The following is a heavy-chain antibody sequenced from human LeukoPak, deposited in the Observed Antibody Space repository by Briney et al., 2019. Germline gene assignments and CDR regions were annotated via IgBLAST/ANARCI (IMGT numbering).Heavy chain of an antibody. CDR3: ARVEAYSSGWYIFGSDSYAEYFQH. D-gene: IGHD6-19*01. CDR2: IYHSGST. CDR1: GYSIRSNYY. V-gene: IGHV4-38-2*02. Sequence: SETLSLTCTVSGYSIRSNYYWGWIRQPPGKGLEWIGNIYHSGSTYYNPSLKSRVTISVDTSKNQFSLKLSSVTAADTAVYYCARVEAYSSGWYIFGSDSYAEYFQHWGQGTLVTVSS. J-gene: IGHJ1*01.